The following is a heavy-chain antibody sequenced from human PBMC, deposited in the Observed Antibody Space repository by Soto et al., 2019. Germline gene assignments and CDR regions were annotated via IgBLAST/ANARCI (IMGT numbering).Heavy chain of an antibody. V-gene: IGHV5-51*01. CDR2: IYPGDSDT. Sequence: GESLTTACEGAGYSFTRYWIAWVRQMPGKGLEWMGIIYPGDSDTRYSPSFQGQVTISADKSISTAYLQWSSLKASDTAMYYCPRHREQWLVHSWFDPWGQGTMVTVSS. D-gene: IGHD6-19*01. J-gene: IGHJ5*02. CDR3: PRHREQWLVHSWFDP. CDR1: GYSFTRYW.